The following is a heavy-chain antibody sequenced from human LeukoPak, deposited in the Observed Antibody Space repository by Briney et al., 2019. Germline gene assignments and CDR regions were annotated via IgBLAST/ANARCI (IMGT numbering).Heavy chain of an antibody. CDR1: GGSISSSNW. J-gene: IGHJ4*02. D-gene: IGHD6-19*01. CDR2: IYHSGST. Sequence: SETLSLTCAVSGGSISSSNWWSWVRQPPGKGLEWIGEIYHSGSTNYNPSLKSRVTISVDKSKNQLSLKLSSVTAADTAVYYCATHSSGWYTTGYYFDYWGQGTLVTVSS. CDR3: ATHSSGWYTTGYYFDY. V-gene: IGHV4-4*02.